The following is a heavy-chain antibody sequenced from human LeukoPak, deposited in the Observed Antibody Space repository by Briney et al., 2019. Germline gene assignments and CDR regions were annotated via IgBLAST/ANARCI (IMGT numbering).Heavy chain of an antibody. D-gene: IGHD3-3*01. CDR2: IYYIRST. CDR3: ARDLSYDFWSGYTSNWFDP. Sequence: SETLSLTCTVSGGSISSHYWSWIRQPPRKGLHWMGYIYYIRSTNYNPSLKSRVTISVDTSENQFSLKLSSVTAADTAVYYCARDLSYDFWSGYTSNWFDPWGQGTLVTVSS. V-gene: IGHV4-59*11. CDR1: GGSISSHY. J-gene: IGHJ5*02.